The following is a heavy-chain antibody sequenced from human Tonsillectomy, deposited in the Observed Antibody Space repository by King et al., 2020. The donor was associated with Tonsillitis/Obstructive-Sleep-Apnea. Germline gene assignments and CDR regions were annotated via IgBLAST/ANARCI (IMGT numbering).Heavy chain of an antibody. J-gene: IGHJ3*02. CDR1: GFTFSSYA. Sequence: VQLVESGGGVVQPGRSLRLSCAASGFTFSSYAMHWGRQAPGKGLEWVAVISYDGSNKYYAESVKGRFTISRDNSKNTLYLQMNSLRAEDTAVYYCARGHYYDSSGYYYVWAFDIWGQGTMVTVSS. D-gene: IGHD3-22*01. CDR2: ISYDGSNK. V-gene: IGHV3-30*04. CDR3: ARGHYYDSSGYYYVWAFDI.